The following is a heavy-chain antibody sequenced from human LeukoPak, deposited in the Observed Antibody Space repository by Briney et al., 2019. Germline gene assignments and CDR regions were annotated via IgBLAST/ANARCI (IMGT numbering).Heavy chain of an antibody. V-gene: IGHV3-23*01. D-gene: IGHD6-19*01. J-gene: IGHJ4*02. CDR2: ISGSGGST. CDR1: GFTFSSYA. Sequence: PGGSLRLSCAASGFTFSSYAMSWVRQAPGRGLKGVSAISGSGGSTYYADSVKGRFTISRDNSKNTLYLQMNSLRAEDTAVYYCAKGYSSGWYADYFDYWGQGTLVTVSS. CDR3: AKGYSSGWYADYFDY.